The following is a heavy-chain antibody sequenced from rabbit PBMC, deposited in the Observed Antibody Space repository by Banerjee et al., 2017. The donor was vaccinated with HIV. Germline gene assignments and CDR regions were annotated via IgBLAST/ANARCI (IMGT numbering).Heavy chain of an antibody. D-gene: IGHD1-1*01. CDR1: GFSFSSSYY. Sequence: QEQLVESGGGLVQPEGSLTLTCTASGFSFSSSYYMCWVRQAPGKGLEWIACIYAGSSGSTYYASWAKGRFTISKTSSTTVTLQMTSLTAADTATYFCARGGYASRFGPFNLWGQGTLVTVS. CDR2: IYAGSSGST. CDR3: ARGGYASRFGPFNL. V-gene: IGHV1S45*01. J-gene: IGHJ4*01.